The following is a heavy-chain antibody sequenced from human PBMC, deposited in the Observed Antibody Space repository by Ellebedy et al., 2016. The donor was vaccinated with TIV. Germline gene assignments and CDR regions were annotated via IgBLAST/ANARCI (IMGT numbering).Heavy chain of an antibody. CDR1: GFTFSSYD. D-gene: IGHD6-19*01. V-gene: IGHV3-13*01. J-gene: IGHJ4*02. CDR3: ARVTRLSGWQQIDY. CDR2: IGTAGDS. Sequence: GGSLRLSCAASGFTFSSYDMHWVRQATGKGLEWVSAIGTAGDSYYSGSVKGRFIISRENAKNSLYLQMSSLRAGDTAVYYCARVTRLSGWQQIDYWGQGTLVTVSS.